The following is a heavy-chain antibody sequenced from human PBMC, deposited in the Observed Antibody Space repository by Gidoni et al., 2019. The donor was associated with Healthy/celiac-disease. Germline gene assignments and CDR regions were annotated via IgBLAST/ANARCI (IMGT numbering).Heavy chain of an antibody. J-gene: IGHJ6*02. D-gene: IGHD4-4*01. V-gene: IGHV1-3*01. CDR2: INAGNGNK. CDR3: AREGDYSNFGMDV. Sequence: QVQLVQSGAEVKKPGDSVKVSCKASGYTFTCYAMHWVRPAPGRRLAWMGWINAGNGNKKYSQKFQGRVTITRDTSASTAYMELSSLRSEDTAVYYCAREGDYSNFGMDVWGQGTTVTVSS. CDR1: GYTFTCYA.